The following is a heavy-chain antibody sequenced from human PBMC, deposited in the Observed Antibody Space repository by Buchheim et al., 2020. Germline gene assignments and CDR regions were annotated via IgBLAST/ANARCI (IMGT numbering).Heavy chain of an antibody. J-gene: IGHJ4*02. CDR1: GFTFSNAW. CDR2: IKSKTDGGTT. CDR3: TTDGPAYDYVWGSYRYTSPFDY. V-gene: IGHV3-15*01. Sequence: EVQLVESGGGLVKPGGSLRLSCAASGFTFSNAWMSWVRQAPGKGLEWVGRIKSKTDGGTTDYAAPVTGRFTISSDDSKNTLYLQMNSLKTEDTAVYYCTTDGPAYDYVWGSYRYTSPFDYWGQGTL. D-gene: IGHD3-16*02.